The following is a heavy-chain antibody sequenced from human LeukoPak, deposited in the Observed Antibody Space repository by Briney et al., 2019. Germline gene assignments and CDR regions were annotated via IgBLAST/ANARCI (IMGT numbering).Heavy chain of an antibody. CDR2: MNPNSGNT. CDR3: ARGGGVLEWLLYPYYYYGMDV. V-gene: IGHV1-8*01. J-gene: IGHJ6*02. Sequence: ASVKVSCKASGYTFTSYDINWVRQATGQGLEWMGWMNPNSGNTGYAQKFQGRVTMTRNTSISTAYMELSSLRSEDTAVYYCARGGGVLEWLLYPYYYYGMDVWGRGTTVTVSS. D-gene: IGHD3-3*01. CDR1: GYTFTSYD.